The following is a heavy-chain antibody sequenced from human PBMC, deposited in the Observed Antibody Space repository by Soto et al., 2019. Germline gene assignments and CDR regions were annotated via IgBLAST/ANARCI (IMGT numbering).Heavy chain of an antibody. J-gene: IGHJ6*02. CDR1: GGTFSSSA. D-gene: IGHD3-3*01. V-gene: IGHV1-69*01. Sequence: QVQLVQSGAEVKKPGSSVKVSCKASGGTFSSSAISWVRQAPGQGLAWMGGIIPLFGTANYAQKFQGRVTITADESTSTAYMELISLRSEETAVYYCARESASWFLEWSCRYGMDVWCQGTTVTVSS. CDR3: ARESASWFLEWSCRYGMDV. CDR2: IIPLFGTA.